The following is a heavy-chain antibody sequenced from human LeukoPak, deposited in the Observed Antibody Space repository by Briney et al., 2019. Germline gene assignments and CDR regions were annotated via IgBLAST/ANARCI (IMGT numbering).Heavy chain of an antibody. Sequence: ASVKVSCKASGYNFTSYYMHWVRQAPGQGLEWMGIINPSGDRTSYAQKFQGRVTMTRDMSTSTVYMELSSLRSEDTAVYYCARAGGRRGSYFYYYMDVWGKGTTVTVSS. D-gene: IGHD3-16*01. J-gene: IGHJ6*03. V-gene: IGHV1-46*01. CDR1: GYNFTSYY. CDR3: ARAGGRRGSYFYYYMDV. CDR2: INPSGDRT.